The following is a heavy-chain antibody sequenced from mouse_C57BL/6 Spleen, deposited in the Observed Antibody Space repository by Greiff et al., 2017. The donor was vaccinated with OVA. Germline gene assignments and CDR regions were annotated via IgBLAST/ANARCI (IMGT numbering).Heavy chain of an antibody. J-gene: IGHJ1*03. Sequence: VMLVESGPGLVQPSQSLSITCTVSGFSLTSYGVHWVRQSPGKGLEWLGVIWRGGSTDYNAAFMSRLSITKDNSKSQVFCKMNSLQADDTAIYYCAKGGTTVVYFDVWGTGTTVTVSS. CDR3: AKGGTTVVYFDV. CDR1: GFSLTSYG. D-gene: IGHD1-1*01. CDR2: IWRGGST. V-gene: IGHV2-5*01.